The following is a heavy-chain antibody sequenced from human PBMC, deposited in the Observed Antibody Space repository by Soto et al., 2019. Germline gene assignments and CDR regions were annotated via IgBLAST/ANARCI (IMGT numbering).Heavy chain of an antibody. CDR2: ISYDGSNK. CDR1: GFTCSSYA. D-gene: IGHD6-6*01. V-gene: IGHV3-30-3*01. Sequence: SLRRSCAASGFTCSSYAMHWVRQAPGKGLEWVAVISYDGSNKYYADSVKGRFTISRDNSKNTLYLQMNSLRAEDTAVYYCARPRGATRPFLDYSSSAMDVWGHGTTVTVSS. CDR3: ARPRGATRPFLDYSSSAMDV. J-gene: IGHJ6*01.